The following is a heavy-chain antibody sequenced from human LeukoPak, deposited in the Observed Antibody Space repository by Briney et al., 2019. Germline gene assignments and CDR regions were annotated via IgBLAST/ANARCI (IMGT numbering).Heavy chain of an antibody. CDR1: GFTFSSYS. CDR3: ARDLPPSKFWSGYYGEPIYYGMDV. J-gene: IGHJ6*02. D-gene: IGHD3-3*01. CDR2: ISSSSSTI. Sequence: GGSLRLSCAASGFTFSSYSMNWVRQAPGKGLEWVSYISSSSSTIYYADSVKGRFTISRDNAKNSLYLQMNSLRDEDTAVYYCARDLPPSKFWSGYYGEPIYYGMDVWGQGTTVTVSS. V-gene: IGHV3-48*02.